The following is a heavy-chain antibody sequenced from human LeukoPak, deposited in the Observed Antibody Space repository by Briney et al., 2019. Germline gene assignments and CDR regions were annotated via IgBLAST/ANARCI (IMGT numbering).Heavy chain of an antibody. Sequence: ASVKVSCKASGYTFTNYYIHWVRQAPGQGLEWKGIINPSGSSTSYAQKFQGRVTMTRDTSTSTVYMELSSLRSEDTAVYYCAGGTTNTKGAFDMWGQGTMVTVSS. V-gene: IGHV1-46*01. CDR2: INPSGSST. CDR1: GYTFTNYY. CDR3: AGGTTNTKGAFDM. J-gene: IGHJ3*02. D-gene: IGHD2-8*01.